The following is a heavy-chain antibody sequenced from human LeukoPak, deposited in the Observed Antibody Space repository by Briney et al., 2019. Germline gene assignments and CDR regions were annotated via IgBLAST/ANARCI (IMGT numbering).Heavy chain of an antibody. Sequence: SETLSLTCTVSGGSISSYYWSWIRRPPGKGLEWIGYIYYSGSTNYNPSLKSRVTISVDTSKNQFSLKLSSVTAADTAVYYCARGEHCSSTSCYVYYYYMDVWGKGTTVTVSS. J-gene: IGHJ6*03. CDR2: IYYSGST. CDR3: ARGEHCSSTSCYVYYYYMDV. V-gene: IGHV4-59*01. D-gene: IGHD2-2*01. CDR1: GGSISSYY.